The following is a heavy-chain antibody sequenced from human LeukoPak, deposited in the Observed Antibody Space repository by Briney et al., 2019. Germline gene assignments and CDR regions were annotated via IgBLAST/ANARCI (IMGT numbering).Heavy chain of an antibody. D-gene: IGHD3-9*01. V-gene: IGHV4-39*07. Sequence: PSETLSLTCTVSGGSISSSSYYWGWIRHPPGKWLEWIGSIYYSGSTYYNPSLKIRVTISVDTSKNQFSLKLSSVADADTAVDYCERVEGGEPLRYFVLDVWGKGTTVTVSS. CDR3: ERVEGGEPLRYFVLDV. CDR2: IYYSGST. J-gene: IGHJ6*04. CDR1: GGSISSSSYY.